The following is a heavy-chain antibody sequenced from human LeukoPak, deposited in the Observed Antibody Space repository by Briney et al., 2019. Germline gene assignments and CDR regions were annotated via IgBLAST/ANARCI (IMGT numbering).Heavy chain of an antibody. CDR3: ARGLMGGYPYFEN. CDR2: ISSSSSTI. J-gene: IGHJ4*02. Sequence: GGSLRLSCAASGFTFSSHSLNWVRQAPGKGLEWVSYISSSSSTIYYGDSVKGRFTISRDNAKNSLYLQMSSLRAEDTAIYYCARGLMGGYPYFENWGQGTLVTVSS. CDR1: GFTFSSHS. D-gene: IGHD3-22*01. V-gene: IGHV3-48*01.